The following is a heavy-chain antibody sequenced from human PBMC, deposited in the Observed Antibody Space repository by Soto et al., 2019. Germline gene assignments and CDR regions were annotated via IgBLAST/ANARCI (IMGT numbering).Heavy chain of an antibody. V-gene: IGHV1-69*13. CDR2: IIPIFGTA. CDR3: ARKRDIVSPNWFDP. J-gene: IGHJ5*02. CDR1: GGPFSSYA. Sequence: SVKVSCKASGGPFSSYAISWVRQAPGQGLEWMGGIIPIFGTANYAQKFQGRVTITADESTSTAYMELSSLRSEDTAVYYCARKRDIVSPNWFDPWGQGTLVTVSS. D-gene: IGHD2-15*01.